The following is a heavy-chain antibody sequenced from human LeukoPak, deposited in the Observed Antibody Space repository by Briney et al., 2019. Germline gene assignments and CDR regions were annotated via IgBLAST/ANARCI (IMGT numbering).Heavy chain of an antibody. Sequence: GASVKVSCKASGYAFTGYYMHWVRQAPGQGLEWMGRINPNSGGTNYAQKFPGRVTMTRDTSISTAYMELSRLRSDDTAVYYCARDVVVVAAATPDFDYWGQGTLVTVSS. CDR3: ARDVVVVAAATPDFDY. V-gene: IGHV1-2*06. CDR2: INPNSGGT. D-gene: IGHD2-15*01. J-gene: IGHJ4*02. CDR1: GYAFTGYY.